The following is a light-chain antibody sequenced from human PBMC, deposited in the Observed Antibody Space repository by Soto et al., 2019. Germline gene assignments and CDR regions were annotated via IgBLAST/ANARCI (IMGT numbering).Light chain of an antibody. Sequence: QSVLTQPPSVSGAPGQRVTISCTGSSSNIGAGYDVHWYQQLPGTAPKLLIYVNSKRPSGVPDRFSGSKSGTSASLAITGLQAEDEADYYCQSYDSSLSAVVFGGGTNLTVL. V-gene: IGLV1-40*01. CDR2: VNS. CDR1: SSNIGAGYD. J-gene: IGLJ2*01. CDR3: QSYDSSLSAVV.